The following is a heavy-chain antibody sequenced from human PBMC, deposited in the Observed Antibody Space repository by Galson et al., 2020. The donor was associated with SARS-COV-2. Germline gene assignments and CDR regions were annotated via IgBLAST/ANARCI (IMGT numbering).Heavy chain of an antibody. Sequence: GESLKLSCKASGYNFPHHWIGWVRQVPGTGLEWMGVIYPDDSETNYSPSFHGQVTISVDKSSTTAYLQWSSLKASDTAIYYCARGMLEFYHYYGMDVWGQGTTVTVSS. CDR1: GYNFPHHW. CDR2: IYPDDSET. J-gene: IGHJ6*02. D-gene: IGHD2-8*01. CDR3: ARGMLEFYHYYGMDV. V-gene: IGHV5-51*01.